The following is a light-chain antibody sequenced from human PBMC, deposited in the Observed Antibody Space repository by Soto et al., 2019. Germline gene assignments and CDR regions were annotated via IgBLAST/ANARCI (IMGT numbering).Light chain of an antibody. CDR3: CSSAGTYPCV. V-gene: IGLV2-11*01. CDR2: DVS. J-gene: IGLJ3*02. Sequence: QSALTQPRSVSGSPGQSVTISCTGTSSDVGGYNYVSWYQQHPGKPPKLMICDVSKRPSGVPDRFSGSKSGNAVSVTISGLRAEVAADYSCCSSAGTYPCVFRGGPKPTVL. CDR1: SSDVGGYNY.